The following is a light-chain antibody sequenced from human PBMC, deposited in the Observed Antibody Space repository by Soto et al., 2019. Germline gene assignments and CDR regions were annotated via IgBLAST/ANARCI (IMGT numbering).Light chain of an antibody. CDR3: MQATQFPYT. V-gene: IGKV2-24*01. Sequence: DIVMTQTPLSSPVTLGQPASISCRSSQSPLHSDGNTYLSWLQQRPDQPPRLLIYKISNRLSGVPDRFSGSGAGTDFTLKISSVEAEDVGVYYCMQATQFPYTFGQGTKLEIK. CDR1: QSPLHSDGNTY. J-gene: IGKJ2*01. CDR2: KIS.